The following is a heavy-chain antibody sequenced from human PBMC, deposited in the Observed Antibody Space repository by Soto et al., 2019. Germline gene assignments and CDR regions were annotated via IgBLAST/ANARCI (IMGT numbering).Heavy chain of an antibody. Sequence: SETLSLTCTVSGGSISSYYWSWIRQPPGKGLEWIGYIYYSGSTNYNPSLKSRVTISVDTSKNQFSLKLSSVTAADTAVYYCARTPKGYVHTVTFAFDIWGQGTMVTVSS. V-gene: IGHV4-59*08. J-gene: IGHJ3*02. CDR3: ARTPKGYVHTVTFAFDI. CDR1: GGSISSYY. CDR2: IYYSGST. D-gene: IGHD4-4*01.